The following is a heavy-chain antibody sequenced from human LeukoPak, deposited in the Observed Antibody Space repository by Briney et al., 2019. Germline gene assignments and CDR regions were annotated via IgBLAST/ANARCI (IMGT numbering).Heavy chain of an antibody. CDR2: INPNSGGT. D-gene: IGHD6-19*01. V-gene: IGHV1-2*02. CDR3: ARDGIAVAGTYYYHGMDV. Sequence: ASVKVSCKASGYTFTGYYMHWVRQAPGQGLEWMGWINPNSGGTNYAQKFQGRVTMTRDTSISTAYMELSRLRSDDTAVYYCARDGIAVAGTYYYHGMDVWGQGTTVTVSS. CDR1: GYTFTGYY. J-gene: IGHJ6*02.